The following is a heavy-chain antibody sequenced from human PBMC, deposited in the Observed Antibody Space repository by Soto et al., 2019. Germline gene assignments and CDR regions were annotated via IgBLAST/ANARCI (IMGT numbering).Heavy chain of an antibody. CDR2: ISGSGGST. V-gene: IGHV3-23*01. CDR3: AKDHKARIAARPDAFDI. J-gene: IGHJ3*02. D-gene: IGHD6-6*01. Sequence: EVQLLESGGGLVQPGGSLRLSCAASGFTFSSYAMSWVRQAPGKGLGWVSAISGSGGSTYYADSVKGRFTISRDNSKNTLYLQMNSLRAEDTAVYYCAKDHKARIAARPDAFDIWGQGTMVTVSS. CDR1: GFTFSSYA.